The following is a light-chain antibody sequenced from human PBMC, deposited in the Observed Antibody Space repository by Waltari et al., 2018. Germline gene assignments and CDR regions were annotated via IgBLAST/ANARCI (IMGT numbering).Light chain of an antibody. J-gene: IGKJ1*01. Sequence: EIVLTQSPGTLSLSPGERATLSCWASQSVGRSLAWYQQKGGQAPRLLIYGASTRATGVPDRFSGSGSGTDFSLTISRLEPEDFAVYYCQHYVRLPVTFGQGTKVEI. CDR1: QSVGRS. CDR2: GAS. CDR3: QHYVRLPVT. V-gene: IGKV3-20*01.